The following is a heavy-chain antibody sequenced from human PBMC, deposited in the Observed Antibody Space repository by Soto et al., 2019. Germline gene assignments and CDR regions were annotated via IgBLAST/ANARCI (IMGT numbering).Heavy chain of an antibody. D-gene: IGHD4-17*01. V-gene: IGHV1-46*01. J-gene: IGHJ5*02. CDR1: GYTYTDYY. CDR3: ARDTKPSVTTGAATNWFDP. CDR2: INPSAGIT. Sequence: QAQLVQSGAEVTKPGASVKVSCKASGYTYTDYYMHWVRQAPGQGLEWMGIINPSAGITTYEQKFQGRVIMTTDTSTSTVYMELSSLRSEDTAVYYCARDTKPSVTTGAATNWFDPWGQGTLVTVSS.